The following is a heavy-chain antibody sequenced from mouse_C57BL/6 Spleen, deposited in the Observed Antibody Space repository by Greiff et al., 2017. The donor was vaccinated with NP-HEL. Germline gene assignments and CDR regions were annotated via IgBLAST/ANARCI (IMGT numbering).Heavy chain of an antibody. D-gene: IGHD1-1*01. CDR1: GYTFTSYW. J-gene: IGHJ4*01. V-gene: IGHV1-50*01. CDR3: ARNSLTLLRYYAMDY. Sequence: QVQLQQPGAELVKPGASVKLSCKASGYTFTSYWMQWVTQRPGQGLEWIGEIDPSDSYTNYNQKFKGKATLTVDTSSSTAYMQLSSLTSEDSAVYYCARNSLTLLRYYAMDYWGQGTSVTVSS. CDR2: IDPSDSYT.